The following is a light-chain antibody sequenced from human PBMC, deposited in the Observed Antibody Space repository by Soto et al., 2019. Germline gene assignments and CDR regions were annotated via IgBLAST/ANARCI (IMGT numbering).Light chain of an antibody. CDR3: QQRSNWPPT. CDR1: QSVSIN. CDR2: GAS. V-gene: IGKV3-15*01. J-gene: IGKJ3*01. Sequence: EIVMTQSPATLSVSPGERATLSCRASQSVSINLAWSQQKPGQAPRLLIYGASTRATGIPARFSGSGSGTEFTLTISSLEPEDFAVYYCQQRSNWPPTFGPGTKVDIK.